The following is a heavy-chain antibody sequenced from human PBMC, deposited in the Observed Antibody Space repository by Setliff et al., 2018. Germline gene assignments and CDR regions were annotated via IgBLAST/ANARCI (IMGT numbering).Heavy chain of an antibody. CDR1: GGSISIHY. CDR2: IXXXXXX. D-gene: IGHD6-6*01. CDR3: ARETIAARGDFDY. Sequence: ETLSLTCTVSGGSISIHYWSWIRQPPGKGLEWIGXIXXXXXXXXXXXXXSRVXXXVDTSKKQFSLKLSSVTAADTAVYCCARETIAARGDFDYWGQGTLVTVSS. J-gene: IGHJ4*02. V-gene: IGHV4-59*11.